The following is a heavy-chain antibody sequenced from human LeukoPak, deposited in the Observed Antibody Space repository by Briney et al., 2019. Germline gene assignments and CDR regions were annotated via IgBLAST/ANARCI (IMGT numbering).Heavy chain of an antibody. CDR3: ARGVVPAAIGCWFDP. J-gene: IGHJ5*02. V-gene: IGHV1-69*13. Sequence: SVRVSCKASGYTFTSYYIHWVRQAPGQGLEWMGAIIPIFGTANYAQKFQGRVTITADESTSTAYMELSSLRSEDTAVYYCARGVVPAAIGCWFDPWGQGTLVTVSS. CDR1: GYTFTSYY. CDR2: IIPIFGTA. D-gene: IGHD2-2*01.